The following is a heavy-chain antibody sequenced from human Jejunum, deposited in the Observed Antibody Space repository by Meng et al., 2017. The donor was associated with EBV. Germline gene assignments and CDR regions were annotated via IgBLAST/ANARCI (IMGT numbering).Heavy chain of an antibody. D-gene: IGHD1-26*01. V-gene: IGHV1-3*01. J-gene: IGHJ4*01. CDR2: INPGTGGR. Sequence: HRVQAGAGVKGFGASVKVSCKSSGYIFTDFALHWLRQAPGQSPEWMTWINPGTGGRQFSHKFQGRVTITSDTSASTVYMELSGLRSEDTAMYYCARELGGRFNYWGQGTLVTVSS. CDR1: GYIFTDFA. CDR3: ARELGGRFNY.